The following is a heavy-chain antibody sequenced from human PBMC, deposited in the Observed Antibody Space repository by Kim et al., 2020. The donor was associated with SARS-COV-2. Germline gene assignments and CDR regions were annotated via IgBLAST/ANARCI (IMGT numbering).Heavy chain of an antibody. J-gene: IGHJ6*02. Sequence: GGSLRLSCAASGFSFSTNGMHWVHQAPGKGLEWVAAIGYDGNNEYYVDSVKGRFTVSRDNSRNTLYLQMNSLRAEDTAVYYCAKDRFKAGYYGMDVWGQGTTVTVSS. CDR1: GFSFSTNG. CDR2: IGYDGNNE. CDR3: AKDRFKAGYYGMDV. D-gene: IGHD3-10*01. V-gene: IGHV3-33*06.